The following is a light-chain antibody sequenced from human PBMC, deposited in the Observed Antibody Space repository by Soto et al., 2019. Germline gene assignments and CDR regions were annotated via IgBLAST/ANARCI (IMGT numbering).Light chain of an antibody. CDR2: KTS. J-gene: IGKJ1*01. CDR3: QYYHYYCLT. Sequence: DIQLTQSPSTLSASVGDRVTITCRASQRISSWLAWYQQKPGKAPKFLIYKTSNLVSGVPSRFSGSGSGTEFTLTISSLQSYDFATYYCQYYHYYCLTFGHGTKVESK. CDR1: QRISSW. V-gene: IGKV1-5*03.